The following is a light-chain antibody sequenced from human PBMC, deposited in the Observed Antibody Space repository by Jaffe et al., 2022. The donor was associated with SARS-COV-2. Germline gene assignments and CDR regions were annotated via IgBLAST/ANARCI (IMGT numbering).Light chain of an antibody. J-gene: IGKJ3*01. CDR3: QHSSKTPPFT. CDR2: AAS. V-gene: IGKV1-39*01. Sequence: DIQLTQSPSSLSASVGDRVTITCRASQNIRSFVNWYQQKPGKAPKILIYAASNLQNGVPPRFSGSGSGTDFTLTITSLQPEDFAVYYCQHSSKTPPFTFGPGTKVDLK. CDR1: QNIRSF.